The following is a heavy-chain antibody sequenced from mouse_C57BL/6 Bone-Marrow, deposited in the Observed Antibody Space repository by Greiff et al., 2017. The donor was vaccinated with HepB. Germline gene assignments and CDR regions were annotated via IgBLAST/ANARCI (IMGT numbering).Heavy chain of an antibody. CDR3: ARQDSGGGFAY. J-gene: IGHJ3*01. CDR1: GFTFSDYY. Sequence: EVKLMESGGGLVQPGGSLKLSCAASGFTFSDYYMYWVRQTPEKRLEWVAYISNGGGSTYYPDTVKGRFTISRDNAKNTLYLQMSRLKSEDTAMYYCARQDSGGGFAYWGQGTLVTVSA. V-gene: IGHV5-12*01. D-gene: IGHD3-1*01. CDR2: ISNGGGST.